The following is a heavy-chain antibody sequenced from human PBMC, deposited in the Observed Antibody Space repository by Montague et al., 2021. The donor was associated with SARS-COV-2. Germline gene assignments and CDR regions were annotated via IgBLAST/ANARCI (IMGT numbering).Heavy chain of an antibody. CDR1: GYTLSEVS. Sequence: SVKVSFKVSGYTLSEVSMHRVRQAPGKGLEWMGGFDPEDGETIYAQKFQGRVTMTEDTSTDTAYMELSSLRSEDSGVYYCATSRWSLLPEYWGQGTLVTVSS. V-gene: IGHV1-24*01. CDR2: FDPEDGET. CDR3: ATSRWSLLPEY. J-gene: IGHJ4*02. D-gene: IGHD2-21*02.